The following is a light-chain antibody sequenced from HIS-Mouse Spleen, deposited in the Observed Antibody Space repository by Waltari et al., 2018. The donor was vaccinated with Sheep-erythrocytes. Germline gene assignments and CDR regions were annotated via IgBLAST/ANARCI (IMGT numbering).Light chain of an antibody. CDR1: LSVSSSY. Sequence: EIVLTPPPGTLSLSPGERATLSCWASLSVSSSYLACYQQKPCQAPRLLTYGASSRATGVPDRFSGSGSGTDFSLTISRLVPEDFAVYYCQQYGSSPLFTFGPGTKVDIK. J-gene: IGKJ3*01. CDR3: QQYGSSPLFT. V-gene: IGKV3-20*01. CDR2: GAS.